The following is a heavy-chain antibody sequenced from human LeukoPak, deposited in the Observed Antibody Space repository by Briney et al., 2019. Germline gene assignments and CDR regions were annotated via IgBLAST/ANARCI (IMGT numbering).Heavy chain of an antibody. J-gene: IGHJ4*02. D-gene: IGHD5-24*01. CDR1: GGSFSGYY. CDR3: ARQVEMATYYFDY. Sequence: SETLSLTCAVYGGSFSGYYWSWIRQPPGKGLEWIGYIYYSGITNYNPSLKSRVTISVDTSKKQFSLKLTSVTAADTAVYYCARQVEMATYYFDYWGQGTLVTVSS. CDR2: IYYSGIT. V-gene: IGHV4-59*08.